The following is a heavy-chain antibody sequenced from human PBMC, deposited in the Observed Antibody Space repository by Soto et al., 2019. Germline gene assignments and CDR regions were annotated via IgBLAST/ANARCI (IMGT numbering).Heavy chain of an antibody. CDR1: GYTFTSYD. Sequence: ASVKVSCKASGYTFTSYDINWVRQATGQGLEWMGWMNPNSGNTGYAQKFQGRVTMTRNTSISTAYMELSSLRSEDTAVYYCAIPYYDFWSGKQPSSDSYYMDVWGKGTTVTVSS. V-gene: IGHV1-8*01. CDR2: MNPNSGNT. D-gene: IGHD3-3*01. CDR3: AIPYYDFWSGKQPSSDSYYMDV. J-gene: IGHJ6*03.